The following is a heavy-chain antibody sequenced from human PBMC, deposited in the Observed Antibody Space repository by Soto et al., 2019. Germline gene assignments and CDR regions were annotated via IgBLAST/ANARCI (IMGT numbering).Heavy chain of an antibody. CDR1: GGSVCSERHY. CDR2: IYHRGSA. CDR3: AGYSHLRDWVP. Sequence: PSETQSLRCTVSGGSVCSERHYWSWIRQTPGKGLEWIGSIYHRGSAYYNPSLEGRVTISLDTSKTQFALKLRSVTAADTAVYYCAGYSHLRDWVPWGQGTLVTVPS. D-gene: IGHD3-22*01. J-gene: IGHJ5*02. V-gene: IGHV4-39*06.